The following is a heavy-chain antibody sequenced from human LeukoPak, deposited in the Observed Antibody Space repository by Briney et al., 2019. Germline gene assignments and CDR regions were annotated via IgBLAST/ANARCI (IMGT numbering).Heavy chain of an antibody. V-gene: IGHV3-48*03. CDR3: ARGPYSRSWYPRVNNWFDP. J-gene: IGHJ5*02. D-gene: IGHD6-13*01. Sequence: GGSLRLSCAASGFTFSSYEMNWVRQAPGKGLEWVSYISSSGSTIYYADSVKGRFTISRDNAKNSLYLQMNSLRAEDTAVYYCARGPYSRSWYPRVNNWFDPWGQGTLVTVSS. CDR1: GFTFSSYE. CDR2: ISSSGSTI.